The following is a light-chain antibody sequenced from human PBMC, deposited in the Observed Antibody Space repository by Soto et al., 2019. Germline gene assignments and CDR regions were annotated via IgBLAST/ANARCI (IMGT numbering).Light chain of an antibody. CDR1: TPNLGSNF. CDR2: RND. J-gene: IGLJ3*02. CDR3: AAWDDSLSGVV. V-gene: IGLV1-47*01. Sequence: QSVLTQPPSASGTPGQRVTISCSGSTPNLGSNFVYWYQQVPGAAPKLLISRNDQRPSGVPDRFSGSKSGTSASLAISGLRSEDEADYHCAAWDDSLSGVVFGGGTKLTVL.